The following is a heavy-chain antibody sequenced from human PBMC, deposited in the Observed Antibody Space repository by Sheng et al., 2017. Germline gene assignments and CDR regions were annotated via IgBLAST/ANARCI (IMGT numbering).Heavy chain of an antibody. Sequence: QVQLVESGGGLVKPGGSLRLSCVASGFTFSDYYMSWIRQAPGKGLEWISYISGSGSAIYYADSVKGRFTISRDNTKNSLYLQMNSLRAEDTAVYFCARRRTGFHAFDFWGQGTLVTVSS. J-gene: IGHJ3*01. D-gene: IGHD3-9*01. CDR2: ISGSGSAI. V-gene: IGHV3-11*04. CDR3: ARRRTGFHAFDF. CDR1: GFTFSDYY.